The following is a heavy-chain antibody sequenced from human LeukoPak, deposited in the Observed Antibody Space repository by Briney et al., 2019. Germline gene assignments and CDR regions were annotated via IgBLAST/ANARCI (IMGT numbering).Heavy chain of an antibody. Sequence: PGGSLRLSCAASGFTVSSNYMSWVRQAPGKGLEWVSIIYSGGSTYYSDSVKGRFTISRDNSKNTLYLQMNSLRAEDTAVYYCAKSVHVYGSGSTGGYWGQGTLVTVSS. V-gene: IGHV3-66*01. CDR1: GFTVSSNY. J-gene: IGHJ4*02. D-gene: IGHD3-10*01. CDR2: IYSGGST. CDR3: AKSVHVYGSGSTGGY.